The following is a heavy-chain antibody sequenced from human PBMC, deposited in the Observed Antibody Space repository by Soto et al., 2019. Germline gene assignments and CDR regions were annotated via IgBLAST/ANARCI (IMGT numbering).Heavy chain of an antibody. J-gene: IGHJ6*02. D-gene: IGHD2-21*02. V-gene: IGHV4-30-4*08. CDR3: AREVDGGDTLDV. CDR2: IHHSGSI. Sequence: WTWIRQSPERGLEWIGYIHHSGSILYNPSLKSRVTISVDTSKNQFSLHLSSVTAADTAVYFCAREVDGGDTLDVWGQGTTVTVSS.